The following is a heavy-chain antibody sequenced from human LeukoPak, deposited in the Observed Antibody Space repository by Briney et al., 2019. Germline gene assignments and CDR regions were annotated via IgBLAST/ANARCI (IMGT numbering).Heavy chain of an antibody. Sequence: GGSLRLSCVASRFTFSDHYMDWVRQAAGRGLEWVGRIRNKANSYSTEYAASVKGRVTISRDDSENSLYLQVNSLRTEDTAVYYCARLLPYGPFMTWGQGTLVTVSS. V-gene: IGHV3-72*01. CDR2: IRNKANSYST. J-gene: IGHJ5*02. CDR3: ARLLPYGPFMT. CDR1: RFTFSDHY. D-gene: IGHD3-16*01.